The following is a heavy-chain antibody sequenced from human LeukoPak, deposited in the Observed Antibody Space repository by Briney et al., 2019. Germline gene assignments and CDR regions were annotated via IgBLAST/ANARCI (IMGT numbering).Heavy chain of an antibody. CDR2: ISPDNGNA. Sequence: GASVKVSCKTSGYSFTSQDMHWVRQAPGQRLEWVGCISPDNGNAQYSQEFQGRVTITRDTSARTAYVELSSLRSEDMAVYYCTLYNYWGQGTLVTVSS. D-gene: IGHD2-2*02. CDR1: GYSFTSQD. V-gene: IGHV1-3*03. CDR3: TLYNY. J-gene: IGHJ4*02.